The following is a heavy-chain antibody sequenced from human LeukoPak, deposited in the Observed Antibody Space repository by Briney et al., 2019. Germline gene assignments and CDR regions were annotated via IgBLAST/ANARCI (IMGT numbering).Heavy chain of an antibody. Sequence: PGGSLRLSCAASRFTFSSYTMIWVRQAPGKGLEWVSGISGSGGSTYYADSVRGRFTISRDNSKNMVYLQMNSLRAEDTAVYYCAKPNMGYWAIDSWGQGTLVTVSS. J-gene: IGHJ4*02. CDR1: RFTFSSYT. V-gene: IGHV3-23*01. D-gene: IGHD1-26*01. CDR3: AKPNMGYWAIDS. CDR2: ISGSGGST.